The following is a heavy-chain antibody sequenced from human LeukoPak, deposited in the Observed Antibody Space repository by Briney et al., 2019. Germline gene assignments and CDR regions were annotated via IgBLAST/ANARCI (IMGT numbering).Heavy chain of an antibody. CDR1: GASISTSDW. D-gene: IGHD4-23*01. CDR2: IYHSGSN. Sequence: SETLSLTCAVSGASISTSDWWSWVRQPPGKGLEWIGEIYHSGSNNYNPSLKSRVTTSVDKSKNQFSLKLSSVTAADTAVYYCARAGYGGNSLDYWGQGTLITVSS. V-gene: IGHV4-4*02. CDR3: ARAGYGGNSLDY. J-gene: IGHJ4*02.